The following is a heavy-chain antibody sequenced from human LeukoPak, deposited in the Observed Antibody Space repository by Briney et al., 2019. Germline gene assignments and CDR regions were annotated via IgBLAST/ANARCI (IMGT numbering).Heavy chain of an antibody. J-gene: IGHJ4*02. Sequence: RASETLSLTCAVYGGSFSGYYWSWIRQPPGKGREWIGEINHSGSTNYNPSLKSRVTISVDTSKNQFSLKLSSVTAADTAVYYCARVSGMFRKDKTFDYWGQGTLVTVSS. V-gene: IGHV4-34*01. CDR3: ARVSGMFRKDKTFDY. CDR1: GGSFSGYY. D-gene: IGHD3-10*02. CDR2: INHSGST.